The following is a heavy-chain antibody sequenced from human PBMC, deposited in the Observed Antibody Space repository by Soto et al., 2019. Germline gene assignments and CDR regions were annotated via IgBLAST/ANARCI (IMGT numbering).Heavy chain of an antibody. D-gene: IGHD2-2*02. V-gene: IGHV4-59*08. CDR1: GGSISSYY. CDR3: ARLSCSSTSCYTSDWFDP. J-gene: IGHJ5*02. Sequence: SETLSLTCTFSGGSISSYYWSWIRQPPGKGLEWIGYIYYSGSTNYNPSLKSRVTISVDTSKNQFSLKLSSVTAADTAVYYCARLSCSSTSCYTSDWFDPWGQGTLVTVSS. CDR2: IYYSGST.